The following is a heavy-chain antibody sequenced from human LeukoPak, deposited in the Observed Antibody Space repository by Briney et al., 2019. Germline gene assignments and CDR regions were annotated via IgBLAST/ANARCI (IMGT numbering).Heavy chain of an antibody. D-gene: IGHD6-6*01. CDR1: GGTFSSYA. V-gene: IGHV1-69*05. CDR2: IIPIFGTA. J-gene: IGHJ6*03. Sequence: ASVKVSCTASGGTFSSYAISWVRQAPGQGLEWMGGIIPIFGTANYAQKFQGRVTITTDESTSTAYMELSSLRSEDTAVYYCAREGSSSSLDYYYYYMDVWGKGTTGTVSS. CDR3: AREGSSSSLDYYYYYMDV.